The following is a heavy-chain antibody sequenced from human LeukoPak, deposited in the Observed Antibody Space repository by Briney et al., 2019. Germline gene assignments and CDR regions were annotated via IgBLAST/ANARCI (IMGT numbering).Heavy chain of an antibody. J-gene: IGHJ4*02. CDR1: GGSFSGYY. Sequence: SETLSLTCAVYGGSFSGYYWSWIRQPPGKGLEWIGEINHSGSTNYNPSLKSRVTISVDTSKNQFSLKLSSVTAADTAVYYCARDPSSGGYFDYWGQGTLVTVSS. V-gene: IGHV4-34*01. CDR3: ARDPSSGGYFDY. D-gene: IGHD3-16*01. CDR2: INHSGST.